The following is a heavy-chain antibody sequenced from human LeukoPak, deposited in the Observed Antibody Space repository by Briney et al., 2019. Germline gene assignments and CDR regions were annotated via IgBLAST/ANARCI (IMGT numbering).Heavy chain of an antibody. J-gene: IGHJ6*04. D-gene: IGHD6-19*01. CDR3: ARGVYSSGWGDV. CDR1: GYIFSDYY. CDR2: INPNSGGT. V-gene: IGHV1-2*02. Sequence: ASVKVSCKASGYIFSDYYMHWVRQAPGQGLEWMGWINPNSGGTNYAQKFQGRVTMTRDTSISTAYMELSRLRSDDTAVYYCARGVYSSGWGDVWGKGTTVTVSS.